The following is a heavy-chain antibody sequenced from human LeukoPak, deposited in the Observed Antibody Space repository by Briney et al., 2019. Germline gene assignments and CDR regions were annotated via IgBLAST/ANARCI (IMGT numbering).Heavy chain of an antibody. CDR3: ARVGNRDYYDSSAQLMDV. V-gene: IGHV4-61*01. CDR2: IYYSGST. Sequence: SQTLSLTCTVSGGSISSGSYYWSWIRQPPGKGLEWIGYIYYSGSTNYNPSLKSRVTISVDTSKNQFSLKLSSVTAADTAVYYCARVGNRDYYDSSAQLMDVWGQGTTVTVSS. J-gene: IGHJ6*02. D-gene: IGHD3-22*01. CDR1: GGSISSGSYY.